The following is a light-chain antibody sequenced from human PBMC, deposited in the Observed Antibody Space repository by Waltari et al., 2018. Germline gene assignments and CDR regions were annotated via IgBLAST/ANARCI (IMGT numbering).Light chain of an antibody. Sequence: SNELPQPPAPSVSPGQTASAPCSGHILGDKYSCRYQQKPGQSPVLVIYQDDKRPSGIPERFSGSNSANTATLTSSGTQAVDEADYYCQAWDSSTGTGVFGTGTKVTVL. CDR1: ILGDKY. V-gene: IGLV3-1*01. CDR2: QDD. J-gene: IGLJ1*01. CDR3: QAWDSSTGTGV.